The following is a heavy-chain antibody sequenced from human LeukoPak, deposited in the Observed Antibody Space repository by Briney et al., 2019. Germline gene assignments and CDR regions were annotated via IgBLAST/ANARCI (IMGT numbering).Heavy chain of an antibody. CDR1: EFSFVAFA. Sequence: PGGSLRPSCAAYEFSFVAFAMTWVRQAPGRGLEWVSSINDNGDMTDYADSVKGRFTISRDNAKKYVFLEINSLRSEDTAIYFCAKAKRPWQWLGGFDPWGQGTLVIVSS. D-gene: IGHD6-19*01. J-gene: IGHJ5*02. CDR3: AKAKRPWQWLGGFDP. CDR2: INDNGDMT. V-gene: IGHV3-20*04.